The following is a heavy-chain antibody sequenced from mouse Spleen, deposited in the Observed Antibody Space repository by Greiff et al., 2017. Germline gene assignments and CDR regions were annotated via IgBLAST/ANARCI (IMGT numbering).Heavy chain of an antibody. Sequence: EVKLEESGPGLVKPYQSLSLTCSVTGYSITSGYYWNWIRQFPENKLEWMGFISYDGSRNYNPSLKNRISITRDTSKNQFFLKLNSVTTEDTATYYCAREMEYDSDFDYWGQGTTLTVSS. D-gene: IGHD2-4*01. J-gene: IGHJ2*01. CDR3: AREMEYDSDFDY. CDR2: ISYDGSR. V-gene: IGHV3-6*01. CDR1: GYSITSGYY.